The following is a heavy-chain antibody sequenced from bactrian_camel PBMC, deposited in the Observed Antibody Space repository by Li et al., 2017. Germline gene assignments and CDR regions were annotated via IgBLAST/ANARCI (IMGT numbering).Heavy chain of an antibody. Sequence: VQLVESGGGSVQAGGSLRLSCTVSGFDFAMADIGWFRQAPGKEREGVAAIYSEGGTTYYSDSVKGRFTISQGNTGKTFYLRMVDMKPEDTAVYYCGAGPAGSNYEGSLCDYWGRGTQVTVS. D-gene: IGHD3*01. CDR2: IYSEGGTT. CDR1: GFDFAMAD. V-gene: IGHV3S40*01. CDR3: GAGPAGSNYEGSLCDY. J-gene: IGHJ4*01.